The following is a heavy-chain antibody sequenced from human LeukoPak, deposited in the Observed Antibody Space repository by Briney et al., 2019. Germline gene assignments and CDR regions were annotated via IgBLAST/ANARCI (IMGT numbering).Heavy chain of an antibody. J-gene: IGHJ4*02. V-gene: IGHV3-23*01. CDR1: GFTFSSYA. CDR3: ARTVTTFDY. CDR2: ISGSGGST. D-gene: IGHD4-17*01. Sequence: GGSLRLSCAASGFTFSSYAMSWVRQAPGKGLEWVSAISGSGGSTYYADSLTARFTISRDNSKNTLYLQMNSLRAEDTAVYYCARTVTTFDYWGQGTLVTVSS.